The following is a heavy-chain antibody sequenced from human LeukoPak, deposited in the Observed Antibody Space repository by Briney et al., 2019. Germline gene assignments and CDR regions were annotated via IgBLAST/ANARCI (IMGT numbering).Heavy chain of an antibody. CDR1: GGSISSSSYY. Sequence: SETLSLTCTVSGGSISSSSYYWGWIRQPPGKGLEWIGSIYYSGSTYYNPSLKSRVTVSVDTSKNQFSLKLSSVTAADTAVYYCARPAVTNVGHYYGMDVWGQGTTVTVSS. V-gene: IGHV4-39*01. D-gene: IGHD4-17*01. CDR2: IYYSGST. CDR3: ARPAVTNVGHYYGMDV. J-gene: IGHJ6*02.